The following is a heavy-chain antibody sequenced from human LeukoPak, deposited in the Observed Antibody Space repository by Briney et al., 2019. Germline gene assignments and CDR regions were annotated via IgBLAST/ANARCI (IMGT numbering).Heavy chain of an antibody. CDR3: AREGGPYRPLDY. V-gene: IGHV4-4*02. Sequence: SGTLSLTCGVSGGSITNTNYWTWVRQPPGKGLEWIGEVNLQGSTNYNPSLMGRVAISVDTSENHISLQLTSVTAADTAVYYCAREGGPYRPLDYSGQGTLVTVSS. CDR2: VNLQGST. CDR1: GGSITNTNY. J-gene: IGHJ4*02.